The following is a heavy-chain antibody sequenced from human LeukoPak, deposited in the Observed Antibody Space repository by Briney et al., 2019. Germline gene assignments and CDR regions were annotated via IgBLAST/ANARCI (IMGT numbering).Heavy chain of an antibody. J-gene: IGHJ3*02. CDR2: IYYSGST. V-gene: IGHV4-39*07. CDR1: GGSISSSSYY. Sequence: PSETLSLTCTVSGGSISSSSYYWGWIRQPPGKGLEWIGSIYYSGSTYYNPSLKSRVTISVDTSKNQFSLKLSSVTAADTAVYYCARDDSSGPFDIWGQGTMVTVSS. D-gene: IGHD3-22*01. CDR3: ARDDSSGPFDI.